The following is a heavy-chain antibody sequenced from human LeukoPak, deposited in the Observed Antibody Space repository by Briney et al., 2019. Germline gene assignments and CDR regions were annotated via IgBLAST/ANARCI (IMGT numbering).Heavy chain of an antibody. CDR3: TTGIRGD. CDR1: GFIFSNCA. Sequence: PGGSLRLSCTASGFIFSNCAMSWVRQAPGKGLEWVGRIASKTDGGTTDYAAPVKGRFTISRDDSKNTLFLQMNSLKTEDTAVYYCTTGIRGDCGQGTLVTVSS. CDR2: IASKTDGGTT. V-gene: IGHV3-15*04. J-gene: IGHJ4*02.